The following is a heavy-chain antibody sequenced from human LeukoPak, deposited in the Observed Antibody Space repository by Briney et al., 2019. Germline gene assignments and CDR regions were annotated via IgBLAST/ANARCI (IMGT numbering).Heavy chain of an antibody. Sequence: GGSLRLSCAASGFIFSSYSMSWVRQAPGKGLEWVSVITGSGGNTYYADSVKGRFTISKDNSKNTVYLQMSSLRADDTAVYYCAKAASSSWPSYYYGMDVWGQGTTVTVSS. V-gene: IGHV3-23*01. CDR3: AKAASSSWPSYYYGMDV. CDR2: ITGSGGNT. J-gene: IGHJ6*02. CDR1: GFIFSSYS. D-gene: IGHD6-13*01.